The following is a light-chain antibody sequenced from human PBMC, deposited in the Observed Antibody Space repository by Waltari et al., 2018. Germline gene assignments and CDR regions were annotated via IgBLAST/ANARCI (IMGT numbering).Light chain of an antibody. V-gene: IGLV3-25*03. CDR2: KDT. J-gene: IGLJ2*01. CDR3: QSADSSGKV. CDR1: ALPKQY. Sequence: SYELTQPPSVSVSPGQTARITCSGDALPKQYACWYQQKPGQAPVVVIYKDTERPSGITERFSGSSSGTTVTLTISGVQAEDEADYYCQSADSSGKVFGGGTKLTVL.